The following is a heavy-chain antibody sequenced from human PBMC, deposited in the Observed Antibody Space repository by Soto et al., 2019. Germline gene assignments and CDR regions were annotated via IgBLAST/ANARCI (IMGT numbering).Heavy chain of an antibody. Sequence: GGSLRLSCAASGFTFSSYAMGWVRQGPGKGLEWVAVVSIGGSTHYADSVRGRFTISRDNSKDTLSLQMNSLTAEDTAVYFCAKRRGAGGHFDYWGQGALVTVSS. V-gene: IGHV3-23*01. CDR1: GFTFSSYA. D-gene: IGHD2-15*01. CDR3: AKRRGAGGHFDY. CDR2: VSIGGST. J-gene: IGHJ4*02.